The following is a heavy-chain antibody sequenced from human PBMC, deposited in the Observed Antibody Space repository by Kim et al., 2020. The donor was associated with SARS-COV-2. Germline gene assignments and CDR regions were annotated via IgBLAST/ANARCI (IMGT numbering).Heavy chain of an antibody. CDR1: GYTFTSYA. J-gene: IGHJ6*02. CDR3: ARESGITGQPRTTWGYYYYGMDV. D-gene: IGHD1-20*01. Sequence: ASVKVSCKASGYTFTSYAMNWVRQAPGQGLEWMGWINTNTGNPTYAQGFTGRFVFSLDTSVSTAYLQISSLKAEDTAVYYCARESGITGQPRTTWGYYYYGMDVWGQGTTVTVSS. CDR2: INTNTGNP. V-gene: IGHV7-4-1*02.